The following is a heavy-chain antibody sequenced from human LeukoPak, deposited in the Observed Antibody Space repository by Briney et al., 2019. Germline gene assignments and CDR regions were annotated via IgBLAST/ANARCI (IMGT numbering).Heavy chain of an antibody. CDR1: GFSVSRNY. Sequence: GGSLRLSCAASGFSVSRNYMSWVRQAPGKGLEWVAFIRYDGSNKYYADSVKGRFTISRDNSKSTLYLQMNSLRAEDTAVYYCAKDQGYQLLILRDAFDIWGQGTMVTVSS. D-gene: IGHD2-2*01. CDR3: AKDQGYQLLILRDAFDI. J-gene: IGHJ3*02. CDR2: IRYDGSNK. V-gene: IGHV3-30*02.